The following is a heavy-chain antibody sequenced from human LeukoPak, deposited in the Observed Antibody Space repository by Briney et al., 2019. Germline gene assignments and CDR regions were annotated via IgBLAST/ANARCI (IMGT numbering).Heavy chain of an antibody. CDR1: GGSISYYY. D-gene: IGHD4-11*01. J-gene: IGHJ4*02. CDR2: IYTSGRT. CDR3: ARLSTVTTSFDY. Sequence: SETLSLTCTVSGGSISYYYWNWIRQPAGKGLEWIGRIYTSGRTYYNPSLKSRVSMSVDMSKNQFSLKLSSVTAADTAVYYCARLSTVTTSFDYWGQGTLVTVSS. V-gene: IGHV4-4*07.